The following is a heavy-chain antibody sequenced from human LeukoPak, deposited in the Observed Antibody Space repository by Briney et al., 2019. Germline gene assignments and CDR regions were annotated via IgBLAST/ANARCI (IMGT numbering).Heavy chain of an antibody. CDR3: ARDRGSSTSFSYYYYGMDV. Sequence: ASVKVSCKASGYTFTSYGISWVRQAPGQGLEWMGWISAYNGNTNYAQKLQGRVTMTTDTSTSTAYMELRSLRSGDTAVYYCARDRGSSTSFSYYYYGMDVWGQGTTVTVSS. J-gene: IGHJ6*02. CDR2: ISAYNGNT. D-gene: IGHD2-2*01. CDR1: GYTFTSYG. V-gene: IGHV1-18*01.